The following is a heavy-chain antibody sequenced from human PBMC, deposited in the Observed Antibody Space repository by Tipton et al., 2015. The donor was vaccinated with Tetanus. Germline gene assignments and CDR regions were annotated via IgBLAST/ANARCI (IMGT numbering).Heavy chain of an antibody. CDR2: ISWNSGSI. V-gene: IGHV3-9*01. D-gene: IGHD6-19*01. CDR3: ARDSGGWDDYYYYGMDV. J-gene: IGHJ6*02. Sequence: RSLRLSCAASGFTFDDYAMHWVRQAPGKGLEWVSGISWNSGSIGYADSVKGRFTISRDNAKNSLYLQMSSLRAEDTAVYYCARDSGGWDDYYYYGMDVWGQGTTVTVSS. CDR1: GFTFDDYA.